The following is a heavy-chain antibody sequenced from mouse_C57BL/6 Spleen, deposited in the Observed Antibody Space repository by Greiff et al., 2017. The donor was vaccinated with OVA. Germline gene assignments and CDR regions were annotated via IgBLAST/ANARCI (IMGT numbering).Heavy chain of an antibody. Sequence: QVQLQQPGAELVKPGASVKLSCKASGYTFTSYWMHWVKQRPGQGLEWIGMIHPNSGSTNYNEKFKSKSTLTVDKSSSTAYMQLSSLTSEDSAVYYCARGGITTVVAPYYAMDYWGQGTSVTVSS. CDR2: IHPNSGST. J-gene: IGHJ4*01. CDR1: GYTFTSYW. CDR3: ARGGITTVVAPYYAMDY. V-gene: IGHV1-64*01. D-gene: IGHD1-1*01.